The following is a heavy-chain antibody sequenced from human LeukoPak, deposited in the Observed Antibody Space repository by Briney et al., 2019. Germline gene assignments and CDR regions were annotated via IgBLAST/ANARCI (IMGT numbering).Heavy chain of an antibody. Sequence: PGGSLRLSCAASGFSFSSYWMSWVRQAPGKGLEWVANIKQDGSEKYYVDSVKGRFTISRDNAKNSLYLQVNSLRAEDTAVYYCARVVGRGWYRNYFDYWGQGTLVTVSS. CDR2: IKQDGSEK. CDR1: GFSFSSYW. J-gene: IGHJ4*02. CDR3: ARVVGRGWYRNYFDY. D-gene: IGHD6-19*01. V-gene: IGHV3-7*01.